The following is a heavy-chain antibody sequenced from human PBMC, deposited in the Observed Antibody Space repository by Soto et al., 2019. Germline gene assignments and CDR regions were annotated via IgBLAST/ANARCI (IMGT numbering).Heavy chain of an antibody. CDR2: TYYRSKWFT. V-gene: IGHV6-1*01. D-gene: IGHD1-1*01. J-gene: IGHJ4*02. CDR3: ARGIGKTGYDY. CDR1: GDSVSSNSGA. Sequence: TLSLTCAISGDSVSSNSGAWNWIRQSPSRGLEWLGRTYYRSKWFTDYALSVKSRMTINPDTSKNQFSLQLSSVTPEDTAVYYCARGIGKTGYDYWGQGALVTVSS.